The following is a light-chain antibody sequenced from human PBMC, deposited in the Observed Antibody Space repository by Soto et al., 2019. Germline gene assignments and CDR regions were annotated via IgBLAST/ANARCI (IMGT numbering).Light chain of an antibody. CDR2: DAS. CDR3: QYCDYLPL. CDR1: QDINNY. J-gene: IGKJ3*01. Sequence: DIQMTQSPSSLSASVGDRLTITCQASQDINNYLNWYQQKPGKAPKLLIYDASNLETGVPSRFSGSGSGTDFTFTISSLQPEDIATYYCQYCDYLPLFGPGTTVDFK. V-gene: IGKV1-33*01.